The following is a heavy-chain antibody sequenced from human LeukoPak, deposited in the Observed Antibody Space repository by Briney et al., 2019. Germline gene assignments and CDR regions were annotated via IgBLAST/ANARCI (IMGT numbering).Heavy chain of an antibody. J-gene: IGHJ3*02. V-gene: IGHV1-2*02. D-gene: IGHD5-18*01. CDR3: ASRQLDAFDI. CDR1: GYTFTDYY. Sequence: GASVKVSCKASGYTFTDYYMHWVRQAPGQGLEWMGWMNPNSGGTNFAQKFQGRVTITADKSTSTAYMELSSLRSEDTAVYYCASRQLDAFDIWGQGTMVTVSS. CDR2: MNPNSGGT.